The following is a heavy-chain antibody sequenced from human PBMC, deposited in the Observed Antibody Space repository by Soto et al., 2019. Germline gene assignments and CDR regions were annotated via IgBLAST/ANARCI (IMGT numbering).Heavy chain of an antibody. CDR2: ISGSSDFL. CDR1: GFTFSNSI. J-gene: IGHJ3*02. Sequence: GGSLRLSCAASGFTFSNSIINWVRQAPGQGLEWVSSISGSSDFLYYADSVKGRFTISRGTATNSLYLQMNSLRAEDTAVYYCATSTWYAFDIWGQGTMVTVSS. V-gene: IGHV3-21*01. CDR3: ATSTWYAFDI. D-gene: IGHD6-13*01.